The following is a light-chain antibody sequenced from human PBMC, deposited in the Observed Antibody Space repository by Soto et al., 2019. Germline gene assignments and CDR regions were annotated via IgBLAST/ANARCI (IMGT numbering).Light chain of an antibody. CDR1: HSVSNY. Sequence: EIVLTQSPATLSLSPGERATLFCRASHSVSNYLAWFQQKPGQAPRLLIYDASNRATGIPARFSGSGSGTDFTLTISNLEAEDFAVYYCQQRSDWALTFGGGTKVEIK. V-gene: IGKV3-11*01. CDR2: DAS. J-gene: IGKJ4*01. CDR3: QQRSDWALT.